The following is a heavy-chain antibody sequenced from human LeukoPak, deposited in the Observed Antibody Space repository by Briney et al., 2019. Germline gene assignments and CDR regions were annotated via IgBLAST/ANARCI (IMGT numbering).Heavy chain of an antibody. Sequence: ASVKVSCKASGGTFSSYAISWVRQAPGQGLEWMGGIIPIFGTANYAQKFQGRVTITADESTSTAYMELSSLRSEDTAVYYCARDSAHRPPGQRPVFYRGGPDYWGQGTLVTVSS. CDR3: ARDSAHRPPGQRPVFYRGGPDY. J-gene: IGHJ4*02. D-gene: IGHD3-10*01. V-gene: IGHV1-69*13. CDR2: IIPIFGTA. CDR1: GGTFSSYA.